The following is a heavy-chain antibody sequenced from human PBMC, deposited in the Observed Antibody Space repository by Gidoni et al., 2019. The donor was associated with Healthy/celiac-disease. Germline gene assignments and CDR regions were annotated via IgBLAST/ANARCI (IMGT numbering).Heavy chain of an antibody. CDR2: ISWNSGSI. D-gene: IGHD2-15*01. Sequence: EVQLVESGGGLVQPGRSLRLSCAASGIPLEDYARHWVRQPPGKGLEWVSGISWNSGSIGYADSVKGRFTISRDNAKNSLYLQMNSLRAEDTALYYCAKDNGGSGYYGMDVWGQGTTVTVSS. V-gene: IGHV3-9*01. CDR1: GIPLEDYA. J-gene: IGHJ6*02. CDR3: AKDNGGSGYYGMDV.